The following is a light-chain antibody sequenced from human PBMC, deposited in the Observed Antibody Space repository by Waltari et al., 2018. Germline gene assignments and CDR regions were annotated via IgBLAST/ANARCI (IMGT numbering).Light chain of an antibody. CDR1: STDVGRHNF. CDR2: EDN. CDR3: CSYAGGSPRWV. Sequence: QSALTQPASVSGSPGQSITISGTERSTDVGRHNFVSWYQQHPGKAPKVMIYEDNKRPAGLSNRFSGSKSGNTASLTISGLQADDEADYYCCSYAGGSPRWVFGGGTKLTVL. J-gene: IGLJ3*02. V-gene: IGLV2-23*01.